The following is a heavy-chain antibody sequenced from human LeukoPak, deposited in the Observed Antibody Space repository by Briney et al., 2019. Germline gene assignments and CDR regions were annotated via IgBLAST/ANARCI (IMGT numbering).Heavy chain of an antibody. CDR1: GYTFTTFG. J-gene: IGHJ4*02. V-gene: IGHV1-18*01. CDR2: ISTYNGNT. CDR3: ARVGSDCSDGDCY. D-gene: IGHD2-15*01. Sequence: ASVKVSCKASGYTFTTFGITWVRQAPGQGLEWMGWISTYNGNTNCAQNLQGRVTMTTDTSTNTAYMELRSLTSDDTAVYYCARVGSDCSDGDCYWGQGTLVTVSS.